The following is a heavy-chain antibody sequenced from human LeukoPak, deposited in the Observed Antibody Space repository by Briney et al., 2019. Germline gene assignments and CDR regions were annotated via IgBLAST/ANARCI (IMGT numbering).Heavy chain of an antibody. CDR2: MWYDGRKK. CDR1: GFTFRSYG. CDR3: ARDPTTATTGVLGY. Sequence: PGGSLRLSCAASGFTFRSYGMHWVRQAPGKGLEWVAVMWYDGRKKDYADSVKGRFIISRDNSKNTVYLQMNSLRADDTAVYYCARDPTTATTGVLGYWGQGTLVTVSS. J-gene: IGHJ4*01. D-gene: IGHD4-17*01. V-gene: IGHV3-33*01.